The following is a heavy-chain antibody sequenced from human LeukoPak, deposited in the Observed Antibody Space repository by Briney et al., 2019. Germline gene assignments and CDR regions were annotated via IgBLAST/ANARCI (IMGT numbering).Heavy chain of an antibody. Sequence: GGSLRLSCAASGFTFSSYAMHWVRQAPGKGLEWVAVISYDGSNKYYADSVKGRFTISRDNSKNTLYLQMNSLRAEDTAVYYCARDAPYGSGSYYVPPDYWGQGTLVTVSS. J-gene: IGHJ4*02. CDR1: GFTFSSYA. CDR3: ARDAPYGSGSYYVPPDY. V-gene: IGHV3-30-3*01. CDR2: ISYDGSNK. D-gene: IGHD3-10*01.